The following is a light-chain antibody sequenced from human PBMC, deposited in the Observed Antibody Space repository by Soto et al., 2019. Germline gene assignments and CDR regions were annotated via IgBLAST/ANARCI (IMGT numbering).Light chain of an antibody. CDR3: AAWDDRVSGYV. CDR1: SSNIGSSY. J-gene: IGLJ1*01. Sequence: QSVLTQPPSTSGTPGQRVTISCSGSSSNIGSSYVFWFQHLPGTAPKLLMYNNNQRPSGVPDRVSASKSGTSASLAISGLRSEDEADYYCAAWDDRVSGYVFGPALKVTV. V-gene: IGLV1-47*02. CDR2: NNN.